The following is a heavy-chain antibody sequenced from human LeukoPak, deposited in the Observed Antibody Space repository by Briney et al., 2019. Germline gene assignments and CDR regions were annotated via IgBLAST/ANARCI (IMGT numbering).Heavy chain of an antibody. J-gene: IGHJ4*02. CDR1: GGSISSYY. V-gene: IGHV4-59*12. Sequence: PSETLSLTCTVSGGSISSYYWSWIRQPPGKGLEWIGYIYYSGSTNYNPSLKSRVTISVDTSKNQFSLKLSSVTAADTAVYYCAKTAFGYSYGQFFDYWGQGTLVTVSS. D-gene: IGHD5-18*01. CDR3: AKTAFGYSYGQFFDY. CDR2: IYYSGST.